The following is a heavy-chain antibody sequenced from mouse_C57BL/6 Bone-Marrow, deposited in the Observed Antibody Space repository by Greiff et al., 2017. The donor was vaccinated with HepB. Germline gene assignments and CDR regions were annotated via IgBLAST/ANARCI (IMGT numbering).Heavy chain of an antibody. CDR3: ASITTVVATH. CDR2: ISDGGSYT. J-gene: IGHJ3*01. Sequence: EVQGVESGGGLVKPGGSLKLSCAASGFTFSSYAMSWVRQTPEKRLEWVATISDGGSYTYYPDNVKGRFTISRDNAKNNLYLQMSHLKSEDTAMYYCASITTVVATHWGQGTLVTVSA. V-gene: IGHV5-4*01. D-gene: IGHD1-1*01. CDR1: GFTFSSYA.